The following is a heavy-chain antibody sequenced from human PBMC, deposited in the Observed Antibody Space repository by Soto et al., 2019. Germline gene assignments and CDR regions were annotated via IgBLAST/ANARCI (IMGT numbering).Heavy chain of an antibody. CDR1: GFTFSNAW. J-gene: IGHJ6*02. V-gene: IGHV3-15*01. CDR2: IKSKTDGGTT. D-gene: IGHD1-26*01. Sequence: PVGSLRLSCAASGFTFSNAWMSWVRQAPGKGLEWVGRIKSKTDGGTTDYAAPVKGRFTISRDDSKNTLYLQMNSLKTEDTAVYYCTTDRELTGYYYGMDVWGQGTTVTVS. CDR3: TTDRELTGYYYGMDV.